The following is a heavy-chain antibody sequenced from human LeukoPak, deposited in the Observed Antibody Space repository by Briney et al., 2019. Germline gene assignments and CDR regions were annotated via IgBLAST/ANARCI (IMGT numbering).Heavy chain of an antibody. CDR3: AKDHDAFDI. CDR2: IIPSLDVA. Sequence: ASVKVSCKASGDTFIPYTFSWVRQAPGQGLEWIGRIIPSLDVANYAHKFQGRVTLSVDRDTATTYMEVTSLRSEDTAIYYCAKDHDAFDIWGQGTMVTVSS. J-gene: IGHJ3*02. V-gene: IGHV1-69*04. CDR1: GDTFIPYT.